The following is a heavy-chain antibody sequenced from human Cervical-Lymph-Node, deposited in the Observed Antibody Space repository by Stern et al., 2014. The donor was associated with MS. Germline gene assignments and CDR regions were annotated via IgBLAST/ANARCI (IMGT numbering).Heavy chain of an antibody. CDR3: ARSSFSNSSLFDY. Sequence: QMQLVQSGAEVKKPGASVKVSCQASGYTFTDYGITWVRQAPGQGLEWMGWISAYNGNTNYAQIFQGRVTMTTDKSTSTAYMELRRLISGDTAVYFCARSSFSNSSLFDYWGQGTLLTVSS. J-gene: IGHJ4*02. CDR1: GYTFTDYG. CDR2: ISAYNGNT. D-gene: IGHD6-6*01. V-gene: IGHV1-18*01.